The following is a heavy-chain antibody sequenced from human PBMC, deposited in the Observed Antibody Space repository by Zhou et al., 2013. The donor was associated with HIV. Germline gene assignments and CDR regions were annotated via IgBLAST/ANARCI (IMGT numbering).Heavy chain of an antibody. CDR1: GGTFSSYA. D-gene: IGHD5-18*01. CDR2: IIPILGIA. CDR3: ARDNTAMARFADY. Sequence: QVQLVQSGAEVKKPGSSVKVSCKASGGTFSSYAISWVRQAPGQGLEWMGRIIPILGIANYAQKFQGRVTITADKSTSTAYMELSSLRSEDTAVYYCARDNTAMARFADYWGQGTLVTVSS. V-gene: IGHV1-69*04. J-gene: IGHJ4*02.